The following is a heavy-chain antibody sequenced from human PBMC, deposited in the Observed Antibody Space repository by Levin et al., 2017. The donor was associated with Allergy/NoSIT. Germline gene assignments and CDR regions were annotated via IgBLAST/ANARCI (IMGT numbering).Heavy chain of an antibody. CDR2: IYDSGTT. V-gene: IGHV4-39*01. CDR1: GGSISSGSISSSGYF. D-gene: IGHD2-2*01. CDR3: ARRARYCSGTSCSYYMDV. Sequence: SETLSLTCTVSGGSISSGSISSSGYFWGWIRQSPGKGLEWIGTIYDSGTTYYNPSLKSRVTISVDTSKNQFSLRLSSVTAADTAVYYCARRARYCSGTSCSYYMDVWGKGTTVTVSS. J-gene: IGHJ6*03.